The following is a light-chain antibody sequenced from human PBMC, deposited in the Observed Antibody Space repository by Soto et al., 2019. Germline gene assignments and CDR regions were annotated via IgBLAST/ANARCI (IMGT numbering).Light chain of an antibody. J-gene: IGLJ2*01. CDR3: EATDSGLSYGRAL. CDR1: NSNIGNNY. Sequence: QSVLTQPPSVSAAPGQKVTISCSGSNSNIGNNYVFWYQQLPGTAPKLLIYDNNSRPSGIPDRFSGSKSGTSATLGITGLQTGDEADYYCEATDSGLSYGRALLGAVTK. CDR2: DNN. V-gene: IGLV1-51*01.